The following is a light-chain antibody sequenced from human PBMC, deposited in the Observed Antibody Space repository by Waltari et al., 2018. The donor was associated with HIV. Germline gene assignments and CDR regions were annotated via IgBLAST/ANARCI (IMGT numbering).Light chain of an antibody. Sequence: QSALTQSASVSGSPGQSITICGTETSSHGGGYNYGSSYQIHPGKAPKLIIYAVRNRPSGVSNRFSGSKSDNTASLTISGLQAEDEADYYCSSYTSTSTVYVFGTGTEVTVL. V-gene: IGLV2-14*03. J-gene: IGLJ1*01. CDR3: SSYTSTSTVYV. CDR2: AVR. CDR1: SSHGGGYNY.